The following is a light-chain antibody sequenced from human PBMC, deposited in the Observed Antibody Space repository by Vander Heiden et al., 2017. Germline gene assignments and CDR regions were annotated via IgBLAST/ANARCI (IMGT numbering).Light chain of an antibody. CDR2: KAS. J-gene: IGKJ1*01. CDR3: LQYDSYSPWT. CDR1: QRISSW. Sequence: DIQMNQFPSTLSASVGDRVTITCRASQRISSWLAWYQQKPGKAPKLLIHKASSLESGVPSRFSGSGSGTEFTLTINSLQPDDFATYYCLQYDSYSPWTFGQGTKVEIK. V-gene: IGKV1-5*03.